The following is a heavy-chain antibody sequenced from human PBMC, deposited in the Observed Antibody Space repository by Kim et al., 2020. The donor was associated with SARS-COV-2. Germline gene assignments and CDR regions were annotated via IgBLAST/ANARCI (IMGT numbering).Heavy chain of an antibody. D-gene: IGHD6-6*01. J-gene: IGHJ4*02. CDR3: ARVLSSSSDFDY. V-gene: IGHV1-46*01. Sequence: YAPKFPGRATMTRDTSTSTVYMELGSLRSEDTAVYYCARVLSSSSDFDYWGQGTLVTVSS.